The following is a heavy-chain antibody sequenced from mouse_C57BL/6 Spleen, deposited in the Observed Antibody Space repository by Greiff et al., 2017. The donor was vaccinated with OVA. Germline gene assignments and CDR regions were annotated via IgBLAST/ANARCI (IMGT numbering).Heavy chain of an antibody. CDR2: ISPGSGST. J-gene: IGHJ3*01. CDR3: ARANYYDGSSYWFAY. Sequence: VKLQESGAELVKPGASVKMSCKASGYTFTSYWITWVKQRPGQGLEWIGDISPGSGSTNYNEKFQSKAPLTVDTSSSTDYMQLSSLTSEDSAVYYGARANYYDGSSYWFAYWGQGTLVTVSA. CDR1: GYTFTSYW. D-gene: IGHD1-1*01. V-gene: IGHV1-55*01.